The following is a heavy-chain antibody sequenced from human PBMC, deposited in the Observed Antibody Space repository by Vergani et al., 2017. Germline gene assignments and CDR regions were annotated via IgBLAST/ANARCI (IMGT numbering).Heavy chain of an antibody. J-gene: IGHJ4*02. CDR1: GGSFSGYY. V-gene: IGHV4-34*01. D-gene: IGHD5-18*01. CDR3: ARGERRVYSYGLANDFDY. CDR2: INHSGST. Sequence: QVQLQQWGAGLLKPSETLSLTCAVYGGSFSGYYWSWIRQPPGKGLEWIGEINHSGSTNYNPSLKGRVTVSVDTSKYQFSLKLSSVTAADTAVYYCARGERRVYSYGLANDFDYWGQGTLVTVSS.